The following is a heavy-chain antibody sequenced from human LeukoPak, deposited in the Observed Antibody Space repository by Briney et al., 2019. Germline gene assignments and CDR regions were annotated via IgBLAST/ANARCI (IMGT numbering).Heavy chain of an antibody. CDR1: GFTFGGYA. D-gene: IGHD3-10*02. CDR3: AELGITMIGGV. CDR2: ISGSGGST. J-gene: IGHJ6*04. Sequence: PGGPLSLSWAASGFTFGGYAMSGAPQAPGKGLEGVSAISGSGGSTYYADSVKGRFTISRDNAKNSLYLQMNSLRAEDTAVYYCAELGITMIGGVWGKGTTVTISS. V-gene: IGHV3-23*01.